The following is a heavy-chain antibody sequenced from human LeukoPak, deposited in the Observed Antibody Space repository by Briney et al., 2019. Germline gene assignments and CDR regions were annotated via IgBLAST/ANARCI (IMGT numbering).Heavy chain of an antibody. Sequence: SSETLSLTCAVYGGSFSGYYWTWIRQPPGKGLEWIGEINHSGSTNYNPSLKSRVTISVDTSKNQFSLKLSSVTAADTAVYYCARLPYYGSGSYHIDYWGQGTLVTVSS. J-gene: IGHJ4*02. D-gene: IGHD3-10*01. CDR3: ARLPYYGSGSYHIDY. V-gene: IGHV4-34*01. CDR1: GGSFSGYY. CDR2: INHSGST.